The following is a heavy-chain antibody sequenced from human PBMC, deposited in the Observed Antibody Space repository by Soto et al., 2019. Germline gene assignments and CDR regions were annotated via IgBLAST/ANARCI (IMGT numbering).Heavy chain of an antibody. J-gene: IGHJ4*02. CDR2: ISDSSSTI. Sequence: PGGAPRLSFVVSGFPFNFFCMKWGPQAPGKGLEWVSYISDSSSTIYYAESVKGRFTISRDNAKNALYLQMNSLRTDDTAFYYCVKDLPNGSVDHWGQGTLVTVSS. CDR3: VKDLPNGSVDH. CDR1: GFPFNFFC. D-gene: IGHD2-8*01. V-gene: IGHV3-48*04.